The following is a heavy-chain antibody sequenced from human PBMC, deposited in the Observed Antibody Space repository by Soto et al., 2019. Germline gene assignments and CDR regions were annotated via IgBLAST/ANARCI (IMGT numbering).Heavy chain of an antibody. D-gene: IGHD1-1*01. CDR2: VSYDGSNK. Sequence: GGSLRLSCAASGFTFSDFGMHWVRQAPGKGLEWVAVVSYDGSNKYYADSVKGRFTISRDNSKNTLYLQMNSLRAEDTDIYYCEKDTKRITLTAFDIWGQGTMVTVSS. J-gene: IGHJ3*02. CDR1: GFTFSDFG. CDR3: EKDTKRITLTAFDI. V-gene: IGHV3-30*18.